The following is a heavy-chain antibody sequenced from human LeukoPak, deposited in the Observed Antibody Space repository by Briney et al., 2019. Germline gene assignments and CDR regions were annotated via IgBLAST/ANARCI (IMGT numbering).Heavy chain of an antibody. J-gene: IGHJ5*02. CDR2: IYSGGST. CDR1: GFTVSSNY. Sequence: GGSLRLSCAASGFTVSSNYMSWVRQAPGKGLEWVSVIYSGGSTCYADSVKGRFTISRDNSKNTLYLQMNSLRAEDTAVYYCARLFKVVPAAIYTWGQGTLVTVSS. CDR3: ARLFKVVPAAIYT. D-gene: IGHD2-2*01. V-gene: IGHV3-53*01.